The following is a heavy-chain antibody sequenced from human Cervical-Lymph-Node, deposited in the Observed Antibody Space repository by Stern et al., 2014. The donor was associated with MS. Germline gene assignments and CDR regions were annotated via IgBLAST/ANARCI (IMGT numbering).Heavy chain of an antibody. J-gene: IGHJ4*02. Sequence: VQLVESGGGVVHPGRSLRLSCEADGLTFSGHAMNWVRQAPGKGLELVAVIWPDESNKYYADSVKGRFSISRDNSKNTVYLQMNSLRGEDTAIYYCARGIEGWGSGSYYLYYFDLWGQGALVTVSS. CDR2: IWPDESNK. CDR1: GLTFSGHA. D-gene: IGHD3-10*01. CDR3: ARGIEGWGSGSYYLYYFDL. V-gene: IGHV3-33*01.